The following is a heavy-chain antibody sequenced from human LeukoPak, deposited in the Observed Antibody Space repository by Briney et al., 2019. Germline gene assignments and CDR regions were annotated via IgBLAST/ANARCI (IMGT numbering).Heavy chain of an antibody. V-gene: IGHV4-59*13. D-gene: IGHD3-10*01. CDR2: MYNSGSA. Sequence: PSETRSLTCTVSGGSISSYYWSWIRQPPGKGLEWIGYMYNSGSANYNPSLKSRVTISVDTSKNQFSLKLSSVTAADTAVYYCARGITMVRGVLEANWFDPWGQGTLVTVSS. CDR3: ARGITMVRGVLEANWFDP. CDR1: GGSISSYY. J-gene: IGHJ5*02.